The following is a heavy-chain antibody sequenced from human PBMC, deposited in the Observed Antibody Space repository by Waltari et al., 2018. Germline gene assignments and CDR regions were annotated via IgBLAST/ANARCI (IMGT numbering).Heavy chain of an antibody. D-gene: IGHD3-16*01. V-gene: IGHV1-3*01. Sequence: QVQLVQSGAEVKKPGASVKVSCKASGYTFTSYAMHWGRQAPGQRLEWMGWINAGNGNTKESQKFQGRVTITRDKSASTSYMELSSMRSEDTAVYYCARENPFGGWGYWGQGTLVTVSS. CDR3: ARENPFGGWGY. CDR1: GYTFTSYA. J-gene: IGHJ4*02. CDR2: INAGNGNT.